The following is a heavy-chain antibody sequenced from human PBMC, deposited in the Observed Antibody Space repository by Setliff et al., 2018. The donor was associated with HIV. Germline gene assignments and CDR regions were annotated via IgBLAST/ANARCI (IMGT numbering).Heavy chain of an antibody. V-gene: IGHV3-30*03. CDR1: GFTFKDFA. CDR3: ASARIPTGGTSTSFDY. CDR2: ISYDGSRI. Sequence: PGGSLRLSCVASGFTFKDFAMYWVRQAPGKGLEWVSAISYDGSRIHYADSVKGRFTISRDNSKNTLYLQVNSLRPEDTAVYHCASARIPTGGTSTSFDYWGQGTLVTVSS. J-gene: IGHJ4*02. D-gene: IGHD1-1*01.